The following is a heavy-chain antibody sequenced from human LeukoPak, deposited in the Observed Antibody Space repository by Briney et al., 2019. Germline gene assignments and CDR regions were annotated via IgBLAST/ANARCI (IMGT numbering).Heavy chain of an antibody. CDR3: ARDEGYYDSSGYYSLQDY. J-gene: IGHJ4*02. D-gene: IGHD3-22*01. CDR2: IYSGGST. CDR1: GFTVSSNY. Sequence: GGSLRLSCAASGFTVSSNYMSWVRQAPGKGLEWVSVIYSGGSTYYADSVKGRFTISRDNSKNTLYLQMNSLRAEDTAVYYCARDEGYYDSSGYYSLQDYWGQGTLATVSS. V-gene: IGHV3-66*01.